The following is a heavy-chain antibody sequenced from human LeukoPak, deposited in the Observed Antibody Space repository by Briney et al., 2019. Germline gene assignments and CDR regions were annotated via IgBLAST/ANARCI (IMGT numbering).Heavy chain of an antibody. CDR3: ARDVEYSFFDY. D-gene: IGHD5-18*01. CDR2: ISGSGSVAST. Sequence: GGSLRLSCAASGFTFSSYAMNWVRQAPGKGLEWVSFISGSGSVASTDYADSVKGRFTISRDNAKNSLYLQMNSLRAEDTAVYYCARDVEYSFFDYWGQGTLVTVSS. CDR1: GFTFSSYA. J-gene: IGHJ4*02. V-gene: IGHV3-21*01.